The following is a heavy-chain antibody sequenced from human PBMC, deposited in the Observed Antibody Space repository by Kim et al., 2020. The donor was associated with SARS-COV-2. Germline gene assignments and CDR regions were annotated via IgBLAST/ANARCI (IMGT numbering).Heavy chain of an antibody. CDR3: ASYKGSKWSY. V-gene: IGHV4-34*01. Sequence: SETLSLTCAVYGGSFSGYYWSWIRQPPGKGLEWIGEINHSGSTNYNPSLKSRVTISVDTSKNQFSLKLSSVTAADTAVYYCASYKGSKWSYWGQGTLVTVSS. CDR2: INHSGST. CDR1: GGSFSGYY. D-gene: IGHD2-8*01. J-gene: IGHJ4*02.